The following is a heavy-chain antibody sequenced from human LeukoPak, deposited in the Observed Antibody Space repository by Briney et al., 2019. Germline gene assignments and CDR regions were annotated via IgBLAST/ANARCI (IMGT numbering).Heavy chain of an antibody. CDR3: ARLSVSMFGVVRNWFDP. CDR2: INHRGTT. D-gene: IGHD3-3*01. V-gene: IGHV4-34*01. CDR1: GGSLSGYY. J-gene: IGHJ5*02. Sequence: PSETLSLTCAVYGGSLSGYYCSWIRQSPGKGLEWIDEINHRGTTKYNPFLLSRVAISLDTSKNQFSLRMNSVTAADTAVYYCARLSVSMFGVVRNWFDPWGQGTLVTVSP.